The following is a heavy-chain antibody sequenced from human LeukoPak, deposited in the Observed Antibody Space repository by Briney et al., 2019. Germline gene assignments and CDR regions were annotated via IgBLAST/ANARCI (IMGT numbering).Heavy chain of an antibody. V-gene: IGHV5-51*01. CDR3: ARQEYCSGGSCYTWFDP. D-gene: IGHD2-15*01. CDR1: GYSFAGYW. Sequence: GESLKISCKGSGYSFAGYWIGWVRQMPGKALEWMGIIYPGDSDTRYSPSFQGQVTISADKSISTAYVQWSSLKATDTALYYCARQEYCSGGSCYTWFDPWGQGTLVTVSS. J-gene: IGHJ5*02. CDR2: IYPGDSDT.